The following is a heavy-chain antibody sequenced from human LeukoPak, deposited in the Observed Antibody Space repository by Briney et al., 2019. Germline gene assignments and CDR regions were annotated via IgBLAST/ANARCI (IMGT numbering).Heavy chain of an antibody. CDR2: INHSGST. CDR3: ARGPYCSSTSCHHYYYYYGMDV. J-gene: IGHJ6*02. V-gene: IGHV4-34*01. CDR1: GGSFSGYY. D-gene: IGHD2-2*01. Sequence: PSETLSLTCAVYGGSFSGYYWSWIRQPPGKGLEWIGEINHSGSTNYNPSLKSRVTISVDTSKNQFSLELSSVTAADTAVYYCARGPYCSSTSCHHYYYYYGMDVWGQGTTVTVSS.